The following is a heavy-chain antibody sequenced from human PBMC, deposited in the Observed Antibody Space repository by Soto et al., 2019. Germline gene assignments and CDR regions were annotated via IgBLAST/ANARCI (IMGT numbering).Heavy chain of an antibody. CDR3: ARGRGGSYSSDY. V-gene: IGHV4-34*01. CDR2: INHSGST. J-gene: IGHJ4*02. Sequence: QVQLQQWGAGLLKPSETLSLTCAVYGGYFSGYYWSWIRQPPGKGLEWIGEINHSGSTNYNPSLKSRVTISVDTSKNQFSLKLSSVTAADTAVYYCARGRGGSYSSDYWGQGTLVTVSS. CDR1: GGYFSGYY. D-gene: IGHD1-26*01.